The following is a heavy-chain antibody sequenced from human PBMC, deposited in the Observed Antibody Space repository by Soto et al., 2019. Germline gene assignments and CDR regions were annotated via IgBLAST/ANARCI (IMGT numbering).Heavy chain of an antibody. J-gene: IGHJ4*02. Sequence: QLQLQESGPGLVKPSETLSLTCTVSGGSISSSSYYWGWIRQPPGQGLEWIASIFYSGSTYYNPSLKRRISISVDTSKNQFSLKLTSVTAADTAVYYCARLPQMATIFGGRGYFDSWGQGTLVTVSS. D-gene: IGHD3-3*01. CDR3: ARLPQMATIFGGRGYFDS. CDR1: GGSISSSSYY. V-gene: IGHV4-39*01. CDR2: IFYSGST.